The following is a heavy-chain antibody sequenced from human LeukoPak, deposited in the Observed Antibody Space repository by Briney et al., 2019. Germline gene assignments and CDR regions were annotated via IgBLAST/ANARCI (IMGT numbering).Heavy chain of an antibody. CDR3: AKGPNYYDSSGYDY. CDR2: ISYDGSNK. V-gene: IGHV3-30*18. D-gene: IGHD3-22*01. Sequence: GGSLRLSCAASGFTFSSYGMHWVRQAPGKGLEWVAVISYDGSNKYYADSVKGRFTISRDNSKNTLYLQMNSLRAKDTAVYYCAKGPNYYDSSGYDYWGQGTLVTVSS. J-gene: IGHJ4*02. CDR1: GFTFSSYG.